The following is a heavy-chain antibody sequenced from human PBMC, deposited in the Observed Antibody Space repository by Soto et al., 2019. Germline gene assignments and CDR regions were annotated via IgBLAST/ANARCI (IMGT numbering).Heavy chain of an antibody. CDR3: ARGSVGANFDY. CDR1: GITFISYW. V-gene: IGHV3-74*03. D-gene: IGHD1-26*01. J-gene: IGHJ4*02. Sequence: EGQLVESGGGLVQPGGSLRLSCAASGITFISYWMHWVRQVPGKGLVWVAHINSDGSTTTYADSVKGRFTISRDNAKSTLDLQMKSLRAEETAVYYCARGSVGANFDYRGKGTLVTVSS. CDR2: INSDGSTT.